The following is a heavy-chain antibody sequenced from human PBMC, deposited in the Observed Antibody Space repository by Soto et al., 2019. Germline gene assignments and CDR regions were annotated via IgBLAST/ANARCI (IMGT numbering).Heavy chain of an antibody. CDR3: ARAVVVVSNWFDP. V-gene: IGHV4-31*03. CDR1: GGSISSGGYY. D-gene: IGHD2-15*01. Sequence: SATLSLTCTVSGGSISSGGYYWSWIRQHPGKGLEWIGYIYYSGSTYYNPSLKSRVTISVDTSKNQFSLKLSSVTAADTAVYYCARAVVVVSNWFDPWGQGTLVTVSS. J-gene: IGHJ5*02. CDR2: IYYSGST.